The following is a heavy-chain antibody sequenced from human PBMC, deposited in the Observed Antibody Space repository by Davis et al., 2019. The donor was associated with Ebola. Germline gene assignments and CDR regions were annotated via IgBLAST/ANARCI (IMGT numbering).Heavy chain of an antibody. V-gene: IGHV1-2*04. CDR1: GYTFTSYY. CDR2: INPNSGGT. D-gene: IGHD5-18*01. CDR3: ARGGYSYGYYYYGMDV. J-gene: IGHJ6*02. Sequence: ASVKVSCKASGYTFTSYYMHWVRQAPGQGLEWMGWINPNSGGTNYAQKFQGWVTMTRDTSISTAYMELSRLRSDDTAVYYCARGGYSYGYYYYGMDVWGQGTTVTVSS.